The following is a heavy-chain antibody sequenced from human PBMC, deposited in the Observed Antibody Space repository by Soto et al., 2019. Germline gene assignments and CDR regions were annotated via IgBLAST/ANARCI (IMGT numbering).Heavy chain of an antibody. D-gene: IGHD1-26*01. CDR1: EIIFSGYG. Sequence: QVQLVESGGGVVQPGRSLRLSCAVSEIIFSGYGMHWVRQAPGKGLEWVAVIRFDGSNIHYADSVKGRFTISRDNSKNTLYLQMDRRRAEDTAGYYCAGDGVGGTVFFGYLDYWGQGALVTVSS. J-gene: IGHJ4*02. V-gene: IGHV3-33*01. CDR3: AGDGVGGTVFFGYLDY. CDR2: IRFDGSNI.